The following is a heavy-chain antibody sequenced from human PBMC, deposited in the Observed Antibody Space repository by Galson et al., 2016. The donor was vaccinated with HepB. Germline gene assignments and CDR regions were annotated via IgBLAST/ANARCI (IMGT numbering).Heavy chain of an antibody. V-gene: IGHV1-3*01. CDR2: MNDGNGKV. J-gene: IGHJ4*02. CDR1: GYIISDYA. D-gene: IGHD5-24*01. CDR3: AIRDVPTAFQF. Sequence: SVKVSCKASGYIISDYAIHWLRQAPGESLEWMGWMNDGNGKVKYSQKFQGRVIMTSDTSANTAYTELNSLTSEDPAIYFCAIRDVPTAFQFWGQGTLVTVSS.